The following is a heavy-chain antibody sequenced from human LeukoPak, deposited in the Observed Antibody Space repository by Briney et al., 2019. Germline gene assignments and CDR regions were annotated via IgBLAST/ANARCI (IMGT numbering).Heavy chain of an antibody. Sequence: VGSLRLSCAASGFTFSSYGMHWVRQAPGKGLEWVAFIRYDGSNKYYADSVKGRFTISRDNSKNTLYLQMNSPRAEDTAVYYCAKDSAAPISITMVRGRWYFDYWGQGTLVTVSS. J-gene: IGHJ4*02. D-gene: IGHD3-10*01. V-gene: IGHV3-30*02. CDR1: GFTFSSYG. CDR2: IRYDGSNK. CDR3: AKDSAAPISITMVRGRWYFDY.